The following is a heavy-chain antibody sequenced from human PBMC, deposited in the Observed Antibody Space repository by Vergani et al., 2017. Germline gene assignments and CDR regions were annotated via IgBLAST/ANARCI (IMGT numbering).Heavy chain of an antibody. V-gene: IGHV3-7*01. CDR1: GFTFSDYW. J-gene: IGHJ4*02. CDR3: ARKKYYDSKDYYQVEPFDY. Sequence: EVHLVESGGDLVQPGGSLRLSCAASGFTFSDYWMSWLRQTPGKGLEWVAYIKQDGSEKYYVDSVQGRFTISRDNSKNSVYLQMNSLRAEDTAIYYCARKKYYDSKDYYQVEPFDYWGQGTLVTVSS. D-gene: IGHD3-22*01. CDR2: IKQDGSEK.